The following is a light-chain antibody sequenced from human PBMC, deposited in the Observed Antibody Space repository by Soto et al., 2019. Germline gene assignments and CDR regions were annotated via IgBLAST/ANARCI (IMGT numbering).Light chain of an antibody. CDR1: SGSIASNY. CDR3: QSCDSSNHVV. CDR2: EDN. V-gene: IGLV6-57*04. Sequence: FMLTQPHSVSESPGKTVTISCTRSSGSIASNYVQWYQQRPGSAPTTVIYEDNQRPSGVPDRFSGSIDSSSNSASLTISGLKTEDEADYYCQSCDSSNHVVFGGGTKLTVL. J-gene: IGLJ2*01.